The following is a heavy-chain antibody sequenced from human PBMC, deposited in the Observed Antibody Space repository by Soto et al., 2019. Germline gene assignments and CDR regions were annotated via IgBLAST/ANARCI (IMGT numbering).Heavy chain of an antibody. CDR3: AKNPFGARELLGH. D-gene: IGHD1-26*01. CDR2: ISGSGGST. V-gene: IGHV3-23*01. Sequence: EVQLLESGGGLVQPGGSLRLSCAASGFTFSSYAMSWVRQAPGKGLEWVSAISGSGGSTYYADSVKGRFTISRDNSKNTRYLQMNSLRAEDTAVYYCAKNPFGARELLGHWGQGTLVTVSS. CDR1: GFTFSSYA. J-gene: IGHJ4*02.